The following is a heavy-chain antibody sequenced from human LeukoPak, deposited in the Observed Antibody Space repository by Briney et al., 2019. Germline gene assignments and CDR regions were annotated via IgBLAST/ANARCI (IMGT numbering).Heavy chain of an antibody. CDR2: ISRSGGST. D-gene: IGHD2-21*01. CDR1: GYTFSSYA. Sequence: PGGSLRLSCAASGYTFSSYAMSWVRQAPGKGLEWVSAISRSGGSTYYADSVKGRFNISRDNSKNTLYLQMNSLRAEDTAVYYCAKFLPTHIVVANYYFDYWGQGTLVTVSS. J-gene: IGHJ4*02. CDR3: AKFLPTHIVVANYYFDY. V-gene: IGHV3-23*01.